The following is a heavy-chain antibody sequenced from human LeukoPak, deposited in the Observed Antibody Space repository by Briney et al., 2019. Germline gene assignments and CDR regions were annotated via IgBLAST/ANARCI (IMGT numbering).Heavy chain of an antibody. CDR3: ARERGRGRDSPWFDY. V-gene: IGHV3-53*01. J-gene: IGHJ4*02. CDR1: GFIVSGDF. D-gene: IGHD1-26*01. Sequence: LGGSLRLSCAASGFIVSGDFVSWVRQAPGKGLEWVSVIYSDGSTYYADSVKGRFTISRDNSKNTLDLQMTGLRAEDTAVYYCARERGRGRDSPWFDYWGQGTLVTVSS. CDR2: IYSDGST.